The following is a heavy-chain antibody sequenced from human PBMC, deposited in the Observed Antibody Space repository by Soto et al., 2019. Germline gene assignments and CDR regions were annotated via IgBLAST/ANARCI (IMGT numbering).Heavy chain of an antibody. CDR3: ARDLYSSGWYDYYYYGMAV. CDR2: ISSSSSTI. V-gene: IGHV3-48*02. J-gene: IGHJ6*02. CDR1: GFTFSSYS. D-gene: IGHD6-19*01. Sequence: GGPLRLSCAASGFTFSSYSMNWVRQAPGKGLEWVSYISSSSSTIYYADSVKGRFTISRDNAKNSLYLQMNSLRDEDTAVYYCARDLYSSGWYDYYYYGMAVWGQGTTVTVSS.